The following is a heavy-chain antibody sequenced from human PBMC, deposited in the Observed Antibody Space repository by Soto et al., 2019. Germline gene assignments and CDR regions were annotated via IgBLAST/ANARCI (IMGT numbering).Heavy chain of an antibody. CDR3: ARGYSGRGVATIGFDY. CDR1: GFTFSSYA. V-gene: IGHV3-23*01. CDR2: ISGSGGSA. Sequence: GGSLRLSCAASGFTFSSYAMSWVRQAPGKGLEWVSTISGSGGSAYYADSVKGRFTISVDTSKNQFSLKLSSVTAADTAVYYCARGYSGRGVATIGFDYWGQGTLVTVSS. D-gene: IGHD5-12*01. J-gene: IGHJ4*02.